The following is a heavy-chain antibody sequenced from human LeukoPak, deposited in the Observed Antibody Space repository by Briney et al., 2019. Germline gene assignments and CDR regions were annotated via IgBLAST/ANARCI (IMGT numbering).Heavy chain of an antibody. CDR2: ISAYNGNT. Sequence: ASVKVSCKASGYTFTSYGISWVRQAPGQGLEWMGWISAYNGNTNYAQKLQGRVTMTTDTSTSTAYMELRSLRSGDTAVYYCARAPKRIAAAGYNWFDPWGQGTLVTVSS. V-gene: IGHV1-18*01. CDR3: ARAPKRIAAAGYNWFDP. J-gene: IGHJ5*02. CDR1: GYTFTSYG. D-gene: IGHD6-13*01.